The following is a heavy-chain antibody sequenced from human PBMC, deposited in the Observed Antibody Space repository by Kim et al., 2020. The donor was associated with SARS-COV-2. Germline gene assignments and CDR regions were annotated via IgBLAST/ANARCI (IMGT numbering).Heavy chain of an antibody. Sequence: GGSLRLSCAASGFTFDDYAMHWVRQAPGKGLEWVSGISWNSGSIGYADSVKGRFTISRDNAKNSLYLQMNSLRAEDTALYYCAKDTVSIFTAAPNNWFDPWGQGTLVTVSS. CDR3: AKDTVSIFTAAPNNWFDP. V-gene: IGHV3-9*01. CDR2: ISWNSGSI. D-gene: IGHD3-3*02. J-gene: IGHJ5*02. CDR1: GFTFDDYA.